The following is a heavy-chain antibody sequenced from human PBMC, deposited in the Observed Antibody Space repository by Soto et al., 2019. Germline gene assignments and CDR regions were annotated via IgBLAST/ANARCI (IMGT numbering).Heavy chain of an antibody. CDR2: ISYDGSNK. CDR3: ARVVGDGYNLGLYYFDY. D-gene: IGHD5-12*01. Sequence: PVGSLRLSCAASGFTFSSYATHWVRQAPGKGLEWVAVISYDGSNKYYADSVKGRFTISRDNSKNTLYLQMNSLRAEDTAVYYCARVVGDGYNLGLYYFDYWGQGTLVTVSS. CDR1: GFTFSSYA. V-gene: IGHV3-30-3*01. J-gene: IGHJ4*02.